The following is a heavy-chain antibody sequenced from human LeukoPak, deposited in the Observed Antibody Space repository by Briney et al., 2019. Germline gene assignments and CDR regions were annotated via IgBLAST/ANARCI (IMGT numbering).Heavy chain of an antibody. V-gene: IGHV1-18*01. J-gene: IGHJ4*02. Sequence: ASVKVSCKASGYTFTTYGVSWVRQAPGQGLEWMGWISTYNGHTNFAQKLQGRITMTTDTSTSTAYMELRSLRSDDTAVHYCASGITSGSPSTTDYWGQGTLVTVSS. CDR2: ISTYNGHT. CDR3: ASGITSGSPSTTDY. CDR1: GYTFTTYG. D-gene: IGHD1-26*01.